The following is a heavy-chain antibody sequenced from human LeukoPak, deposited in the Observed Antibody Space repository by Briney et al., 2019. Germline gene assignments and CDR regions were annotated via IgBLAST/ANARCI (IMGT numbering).Heavy chain of an antibody. J-gene: IGHJ5*02. V-gene: IGHV4-59*12. D-gene: IGHD3-10*01. CDR1: GGSISSYY. Sequence: SETLSLTCIVSGGSISSYYWSWIRQPPGKGLEWIGYMSYSGSTNYNPSLKSRVSMSVDTSKNQFSLKLSSVTAADTAVYYCARDSGTTGEVKFDPWGQGTLVTVSS. CDR3: ARDSGTTGEVKFDP. CDR2: MSYSGST.